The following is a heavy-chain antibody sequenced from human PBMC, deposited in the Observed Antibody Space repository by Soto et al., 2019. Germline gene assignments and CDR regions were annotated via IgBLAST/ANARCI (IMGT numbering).Heavy chain of an antibody. D-gene: IGHD3-10*01. V-gene: IGHV4-31*03. Sequence: SETLSLTCTVSGGSISSGGYYWSWIRQHPGKGLEWIGYIYYSGSTYYNPSLKSRVTISVDTSKNQFSLKLSSVTAADTAVYYCARVLPQSTMVRGVKIPYGMDVWGQGTTVTVSS. CDR3: ARVLPQSTMVRGVKIPYGMDV. J-gene: IGHJ6*02. CDR2: IYYSGST. CDR1: GGSISSGGYY.